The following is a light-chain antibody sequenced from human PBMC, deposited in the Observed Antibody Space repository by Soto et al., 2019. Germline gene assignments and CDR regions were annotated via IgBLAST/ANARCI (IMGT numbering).Light chain of an antibody. J-gene: IGKJ1*01. CDR2: GAS. V-gene: IGKV3D-15*01. CDR3: PQYHSWT. Sequence: EIGMTQSTATLCVSPGERATLSCRASQSVSRNLAWYQQRTGQAPRLLIYGASNRATGIPDRFSSSRSGIDFTLTLISLQPDYFATDFCPQYHSWTSGQGTKVDIK. CDR1: QSVSRN.